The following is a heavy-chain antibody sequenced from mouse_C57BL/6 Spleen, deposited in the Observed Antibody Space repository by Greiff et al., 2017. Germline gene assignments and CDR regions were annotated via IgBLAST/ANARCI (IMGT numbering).Heavy chain of an antibody. D-gene: IGHD1-1*01. CDR1: GFTFTGYY. Sequence: EVQVVESGGGLVQPGGSLSLSCAASGFTFTGYYMSWVRQPPGKALEWMGFIRNKANGYTTEYNAVVKGRFTISRDNSHSILYLQMNALRAEDSATYYCASGNLRGYAMDYWGQGTSVTVSS. V-gene: IGHV7-3*01. CDR2: IRNKANGYTT. J-gene: IGHJ4*01. CDR3: ASGNLRGYAMDY.